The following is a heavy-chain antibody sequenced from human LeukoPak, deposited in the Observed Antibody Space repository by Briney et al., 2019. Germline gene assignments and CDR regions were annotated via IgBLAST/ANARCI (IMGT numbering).Heavy chain of an antibody. D-gene: IGHD4-17*01. CDR2: ASGSGDNT. CDR1: GFTYNTYA. V-gene: IGHV3-23*01. Sequence: GGSLRLSCAASGFTYNTYAMSWFRQAPGKGLEWVSSASGSGDNTWYADSVKGRFTISRDNSKNTLFLQMNSLRAEDTAVYYCARGTGPDYGDYYYWGQGTLVTVSS. J-gene: IGHJ4*02. CDR3: ARGTGPDYGDYYY.